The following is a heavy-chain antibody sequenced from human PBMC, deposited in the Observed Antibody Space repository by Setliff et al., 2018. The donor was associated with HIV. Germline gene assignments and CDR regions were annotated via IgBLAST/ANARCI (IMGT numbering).Heavy chain of an antibody. J-gene: IGHJ6*03. V-gene: IGHV4-4*08. CDR2: LYSNGIT. CDR1: GASIRGSF. Sequence: TSETLSLTCTVSGASIRGSFWSWIRPPPGKGLEWIGYLYSNGITANSNPSLKGRVTISVDTSRNQFSLRLTSVTAADTAVYDCARGGGILTGYWGNHRSYYMDVWDKGTTGTVSS. CDR3: ARGGGILTGYWGNHRSYYMDV. D-gene: IGHD3-9*01.